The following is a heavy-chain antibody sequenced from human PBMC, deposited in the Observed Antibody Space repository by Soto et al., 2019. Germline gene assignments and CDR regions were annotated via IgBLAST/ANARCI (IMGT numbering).Heavy chain of an antibody. D-gene: IGHD3-22*01. J-gene: IGHJ3*02. CDR3: ARVFRYYYDSSGSYTAFDI. Sequence: GASVKVSCKASGYTFTSYYMHWVRQAPGQGLEWMGIINPSGGSTSYAQKFQGRVTMTRDTSTSTVYMELGSLRSEDTAVYYCARVFRYYYDSSGSYTAFDIWGQGTMVTVSS. CDR2: INPSGGST. CDR1: GYTFTSYY. V-gene: IGHV1-46*01.